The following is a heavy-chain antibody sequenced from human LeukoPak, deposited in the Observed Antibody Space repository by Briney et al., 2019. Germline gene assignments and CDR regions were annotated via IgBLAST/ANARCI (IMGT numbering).Heavy chain of an antibody. D-gene: IGHD4-23*01. V-gene: IGHV4-59*01. J-gene: IGHJ3*02. CDR2: IYYSGST. CDR3: ARNYGGNYLGAFDI. Sequence: SETLSLTCTVSGGSISSYYWSWIRQPPGKGLEWVGYIYYSGSTNYNPSLESRVTISVDTSKNQFSLKLSSVTAADTAVYYCARNYGGNYLGAFDIWGQGTMVTVSS. CDR1: GGSISSYY.